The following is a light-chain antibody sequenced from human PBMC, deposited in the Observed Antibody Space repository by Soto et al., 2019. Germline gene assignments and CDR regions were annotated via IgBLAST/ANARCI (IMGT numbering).Light chain of an antibody. CDR3: SSYTSSSIDYV. V-gene: IGLV2-14*01. Sequence: QSALTQPASVSGSPGQSITISCTXTSSDVGGYNYVSWYQQHPGKAPKLMIYEVSNRPSGVSNRFSGSKSGNTASLTISGLQAEDEADYYCSSYTSSSIDYVFGTGTKLTVL. CDR2: EVS. CDR1: SSDVGGYNY. J-gene: IGLJ1*01.